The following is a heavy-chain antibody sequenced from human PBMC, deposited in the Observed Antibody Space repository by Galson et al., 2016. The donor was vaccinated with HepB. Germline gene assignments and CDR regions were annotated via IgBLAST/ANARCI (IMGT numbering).Heavy chain of an antibody. V-gene: IGHV1-69*13. CDR1: GGTFSNYA. J-gene: IGHJ3*02. CDR2: IIPISGTA. CDR3: ASPNKKVVPADDGLDM. Sequence: SVKVSCKASGGTFSNYAISWVRQAPGQGLEWMGGIIPISGTANYAQKFQGRVTITADESTRTAYMELSSLRSEDTAVYYCASPNKKVVPADDGLDMWGQGTMVTVSS. D-gene: IGHD2-2*01.